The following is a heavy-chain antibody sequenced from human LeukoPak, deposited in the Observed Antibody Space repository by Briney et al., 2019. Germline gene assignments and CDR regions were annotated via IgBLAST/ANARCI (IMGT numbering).Heavy chain of an antibody. CDR2: IRYDGSNK. D-gene: IGHD1-26*01. V-gene: IGHV3-30*02. CDR3: ARDDGVGATPLDY. J-gene: IGHJ4*02. CDR1: GFTFSSYG. Sequence: GGSLRLSCAASGFTFSSYGMHWVRQAPGKGLEWVAFIRYDGSNKYYADSVKGRFTISRDNSKNTLYLQMNSLRAEDTAVYYCARDDGVGATPLDYWGQGTLVTVSS.